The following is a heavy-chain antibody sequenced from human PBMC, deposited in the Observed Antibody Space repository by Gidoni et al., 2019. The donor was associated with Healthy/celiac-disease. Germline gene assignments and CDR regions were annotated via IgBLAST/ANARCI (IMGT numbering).Heavy chain of an antibody. CDR3: ARGAGGAFDI. Sequence: QVQLVESGGGVVQPGRSLSLPCAASGFTFSSHGMHWVRQAPGKGLGGVAFIWYDGSNKYYADSVKGRFTISRDNSKNTLYLQMNSLRAEDTAVYYCARGAGGAFDIWGQGTMVTVSS. V-gene: IGHV3-33*01. D-gene: IGHD3-16*01. J-gene: IGHJ3*02. CDR2: IWYDGSNK. CDR1: GFTFSSHG.